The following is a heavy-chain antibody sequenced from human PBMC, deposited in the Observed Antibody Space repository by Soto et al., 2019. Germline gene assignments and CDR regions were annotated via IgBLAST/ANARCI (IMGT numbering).Heavy chain of an antibody. CDR2: MSHSGTST. V-gene: IGHV3-23*01. CDR3: AKSATMATSYLDF. J-gene: IGHJ4*02. CDR1: GFDFSTFA. D-gene: IGHD3-10*01. Sequence: EVRLLESGGGLVQPGGSLRLSCAVSGFDFSTFAVSWVPQAPGKGLEWISAMSHSGTSTYYIDSVKGRFTITTDMSKNTLSLQMNSLRAEDTAVYYCAKSATMATSYLDFWGQGTLVAVSS.